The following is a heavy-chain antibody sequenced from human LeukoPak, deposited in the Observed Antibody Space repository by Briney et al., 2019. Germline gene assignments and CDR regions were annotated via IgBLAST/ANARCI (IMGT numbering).Heavy chain of an antibody. V-gene: IGHV4-39*01. Sequence: SETLSLTCTVSGVFLNSYSYSWGWIRQPPGGGLEWIGTISYTGNTCYNSSLKSRLTIAVDASQTQFSLILTSVTAADTAVYYCARHFGYDDTSDFQGVPDHWGQGSLVTVSS. CDR3: ARHFGYDDTSDFQGVPDH. CDR2: ISYTGNT. J-gene: IGHJ4*02. D-gene: IGHD3-22*01. CDR1: GVFLNSYSYS.